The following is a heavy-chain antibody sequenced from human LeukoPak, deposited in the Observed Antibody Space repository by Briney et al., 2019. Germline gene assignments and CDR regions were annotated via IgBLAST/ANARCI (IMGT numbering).Heavy chain of an antibody. CDR3: SWAQDYDFWSGYPYYFDY. Sequence: GGSLRLSCAASGFTFSSYAMSWVRQAPGKGLEWVSAISGSGGSTYYADSVKGRFTISRDNSKNTLYLQMNSLRAEDTAVYYCSWAQDYDFWSGYPYYFDYWGQGTLVTVSS. V-gene: IGHV3-23*01. CDR2: ISGSGGST. CDR1: GFTFSSYA. J-gene: IGHJ4*02. D-gene: IGHD3-3*01.